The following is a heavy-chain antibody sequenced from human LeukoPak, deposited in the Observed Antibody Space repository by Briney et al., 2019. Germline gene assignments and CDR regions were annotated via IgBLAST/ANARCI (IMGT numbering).Heavy chain of an antibody. CDR1: GFTVSSNY. Sequence: PGGSLRLSCAASGFTVSSNYMSWVRQAPGKGLEWVSVIYSGGSTYYADSVKGRFTISRDNSKNTLYLQMNSLGAEDTAVYYCARPGDSSGTPFDYWGQGTLVTVSS. V-gene: IGHV3-53*01. CDR2: IYSGGST. CDR3: ARPGDSSGTPFDY. D-gene: IGHD3-22*01. J-gene: IGHJ4*02.